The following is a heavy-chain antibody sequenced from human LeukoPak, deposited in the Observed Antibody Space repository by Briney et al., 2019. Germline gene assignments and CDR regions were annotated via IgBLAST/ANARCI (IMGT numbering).Heavy chain of an antibody. V-gene: IGHV4-31*03. Sequence: SQTLSLTCIVSGGSISSGGYYWSWIRQHPGKGLEWIEYIYDSGSTYYSPSLKSRVTISVDTSKNQFSLKLSSVTAADTAVYYCARVPSSGWLDYWGQGTLVTVSS. J-gene: IGHJ4*02. CDR2: IYDSGST. CDR1: GGSISSGGYY. D-gene: IGHD6-19*01. CDR3: ARVPSSGWLDY.